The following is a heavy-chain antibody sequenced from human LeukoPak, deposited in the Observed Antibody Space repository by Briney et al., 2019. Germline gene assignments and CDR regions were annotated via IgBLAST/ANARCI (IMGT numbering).Heavy chain of an antibody. CDR1: GGTFSSYA. CDR2: IIPIFGTA. CDR3: ASGKAYYDFWSGYRPFDY. Sequence: SVKVSCKASGGTFSSYAISWVRQAPGQGLEWMGGIIPIFGTANYAQKFQGRVTITTDESTSTAYMELSSLRSEDMAVYYCASGKAYYDFWSGYRPFDYWGQGTLVTVSS. V-gene: IGHV1-69*05. D-gene: IGHD3-3*01. J-gene: IGHJ4*02.